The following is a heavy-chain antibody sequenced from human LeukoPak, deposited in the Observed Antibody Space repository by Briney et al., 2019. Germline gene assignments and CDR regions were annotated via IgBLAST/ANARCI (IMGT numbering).Heavy chain of an antibody. D-gene: IGHD2-8*01. V-gene: IGHV4-61*01. CDR1: GGSVSSGSYY. Sequence: SETLSLTCTVSGGSVSSGSYYWSWLRQPPGKGLEWIGYIYYSGSTNYNPSLKSRVTISVDTSKNQFSLKLSSVTAADTAVYYCAGGGVGSYYYYGMDVWGQGTTVTVSS. J-gene: IGHJ6*02. CDR2: IYYSGST. CDR3: AGGGVGSYYYYGMDV.